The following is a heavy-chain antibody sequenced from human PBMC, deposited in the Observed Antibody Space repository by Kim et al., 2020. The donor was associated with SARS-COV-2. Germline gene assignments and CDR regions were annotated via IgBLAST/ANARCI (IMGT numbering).Heavy chain of an antibody. CDR1: GDSVSGSTTA. CDR2: TYYRSQWYN. D-gene: IGHD6-19*01. J-gene: IGHJ4*02. CDR3: ASLISSGYYYFDS. V-gene: IGHV6-1*01. Sequence: SQTLSLTCAIFGDSVSGSTTAWNWIRQSPSRGLEWLGRTYYRSQWYNDYAVSLRGRITISPDTSNNQFSLQLNSVTPEDTAVYYCASLISSGYYYFDSWGQGTLVTVSS.